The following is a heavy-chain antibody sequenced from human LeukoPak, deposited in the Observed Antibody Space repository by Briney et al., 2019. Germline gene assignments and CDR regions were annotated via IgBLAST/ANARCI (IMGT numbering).Heavy chain of an antibody. Sequence: SVKVSCKASGYTFSGYYMHWVRQAPGQGLEWMGGIIPIFGTANYAQKFQGRVTITADEPTSTAYMELSSLRSEDTAVYYCARTPGSYYNRDNWFDPWGQGTLVTVSS. V-gene: IGHV1-69*13. D-gene: IGHD3-10*01. CDR1: GYTFSGYY. CDR2: IIPIFGTA. J-gene: IGHJ5*02. CDR3: ARTPGSYYNRDNWFDP.